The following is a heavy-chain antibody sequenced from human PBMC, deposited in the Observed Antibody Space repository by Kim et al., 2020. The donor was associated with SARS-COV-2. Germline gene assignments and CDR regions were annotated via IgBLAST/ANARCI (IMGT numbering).Heavy chain of an antibody. V-gene: IGHV4-34*01. J-gene: IGHJ4*02. CDR1: VGPSMIFY. CDR3: AKHDARYCSGGNCWYFDY. Sequence: SETRPSPALSMVGPSMIFYWTWIRQPPGKGLEWIGEINHIGSTNYNPSLKSRVTMSVDTSKNQLSLKLSSVTAADTAVYYCAKHDARYCSGGNCWYFDYWGQGTLVTVSS. D-gene: IGHD2-15*01. CDR2: INHIGST.